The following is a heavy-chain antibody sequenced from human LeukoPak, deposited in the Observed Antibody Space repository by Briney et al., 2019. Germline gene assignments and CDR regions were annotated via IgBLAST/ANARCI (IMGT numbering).Heavy chain of an antibody. V-gene: IGHV4-34*01. Sequence: PSETLSLTCAVYGGSFSGYYWSWIRQPPGKGLEWIGEINHSGSTNYNPSLKSRVTISVDTSKNQFSLKLSSVTAADTAVYYCARGGPYGSSWHGDYYYYYMDVWGKGTTVTVSS. J-gene: IGHJ6*03. CDR2: INHSGST. CDR1: GGSFSGYY. D-gene: IGHD6-13*01. CDR3: ARGGPYGSSWHGDYYYYYMDV.